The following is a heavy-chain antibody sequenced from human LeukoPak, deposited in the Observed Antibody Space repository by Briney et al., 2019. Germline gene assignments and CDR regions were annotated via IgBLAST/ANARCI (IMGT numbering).Heavy chain of an antibody. CDR2: INHSGST. Sequence: SETLSLTCTVSGGSISSYYWSWIRQPPGKGLEWIGEINHSGSTNYNPSLKSRVTISVDTSKNQFSLKLSSVTAADTAVYYCARVAYYYGSGRKFNWFDPWGQGTLVTVSS. CDR3: ARVAYYYGSGRKFNWFDP. CDR1: GGSISSYY. J-gene: IGHJ5*02. D-gene: IGHD3-10*01. V-gene: IGHV4-34*01.